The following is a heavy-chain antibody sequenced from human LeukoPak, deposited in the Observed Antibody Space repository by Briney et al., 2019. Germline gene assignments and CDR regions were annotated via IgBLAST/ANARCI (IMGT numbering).Heavy chain of an antibody. V-gene: IGHV3-23*01. D-gene: IGHD3-10*01. CDR3: AKTPKLIRGTPDY. J-gene: IGHJ4*02. Sequence: PGGSLRLSCAASGFTFSNYAISWVRQAPGKGLEWVSVISGGGGDANYADSVKGRFTISRDNSKSTLYLQMNRLRAEDTAVYYCAKTPKLIRGTPDYWGQGTLVIVSS. CDR1: GFTFSNYA. CDR2: ISGGGGDA.